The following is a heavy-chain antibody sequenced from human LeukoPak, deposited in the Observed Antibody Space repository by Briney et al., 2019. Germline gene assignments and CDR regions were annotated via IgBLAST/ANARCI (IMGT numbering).Heavy chain of an antibody. CDR1: GGSISSSNW. CDR3: ARQAAPGGFDI. Sequence: SETLSLTCAASGGSISSSNWWIWVRQPPGKGLEWIGYIHYSGITNYNPSLKSRVTISVDTSKNQLSLILNSVTAADTAVYYCARQAAPGGFDIWGQGTMVTVSS. CDR2: IHYSGIT. J-gene: IGHJ3*02. V-gene: IGHV4-4*02. D-gene: IGHD6-13*01.